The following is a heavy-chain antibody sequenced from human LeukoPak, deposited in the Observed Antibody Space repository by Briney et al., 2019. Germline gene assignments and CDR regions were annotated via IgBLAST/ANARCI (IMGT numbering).Heavy chain of an antibody. D-gene: IGHD1-26*01. V-gene: IGHV1-8*03. J-gene: IGHJ6*03. CDR1: GYTLTSYD. CDR2: MNPNSGNT. Sequence: ASVKVSCKASGYTLTSYDINWVRQATGQGLEWMGWMNPNSGNTGYAQKFQGRVTITRNTSISTAYMELSSLRSEDTAVYYCARGVGGIYYYYYMDVWGKGTTVTVSS. CDR3: ARGVGGIYYYYYMDV.